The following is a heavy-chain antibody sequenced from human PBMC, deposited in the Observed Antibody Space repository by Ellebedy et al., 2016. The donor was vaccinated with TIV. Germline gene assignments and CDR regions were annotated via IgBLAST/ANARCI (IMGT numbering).Heavy chain of an antibody. CDR1: GFTFSSYA. CDR2: ISYDGSNK. D-gene: IGHD3-10*01. J-gene: IGHJ6*02. Sequence: GESLKISXAASGFTFSSYAMHWVRQAPGKGLEWVAVISYDGSNKYYADSVKGRFTISRDNSKNTLYLQMNSLRAEDTAVYYCARDGTTTDIWFGDHYYYGMDVWGQGTTVTVSS. CDR3: ARDGTTTDIWFGDHYYYGMDV. V-gene: IGHV3-30-3*01.